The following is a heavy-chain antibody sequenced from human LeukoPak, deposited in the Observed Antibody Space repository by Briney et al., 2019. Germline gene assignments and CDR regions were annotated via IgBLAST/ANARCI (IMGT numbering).Heavy chain of an antibody. D-gene: IGHD5-12*01. V-gene: IGHV3-21*01. Sequence: AGGSLRLSCAASGFTFSIYNMNWVRQAPGKGPEWVSSISSSRSYIYYADSVKGRFTISRDNAKNSLYLQMNSLRAEDTAVYYCARAYPQWLNEADYWGQGTLVTVSS. J-gene: IGHJ4*02. CDR1: GFTFSIYN. CDR3: ARAYPQWLNEADY. CDR2: ISSSRSYI.